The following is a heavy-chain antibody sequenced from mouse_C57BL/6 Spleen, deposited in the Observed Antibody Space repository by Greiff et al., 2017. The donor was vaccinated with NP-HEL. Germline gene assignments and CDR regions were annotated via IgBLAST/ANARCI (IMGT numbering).Heavy chain of an antibody. Sequence: EVQVVESGGDLVKPGGSLKLSCAASGFTFSSYGMSWVRQTPDKRLEWVATISSGGSYTYYPDSVKGRFTISRDNAKNTLYLQMSSLKSEDTAMYYCASGGNSAWFAYWGQGTLVTVSA. V-gene: IGHV5-6*01. J-gene: IGHJ3*01. CDR1: GFTFSSYG. D-gene: IGHD2-1*01. CDR2: ISSGGSYT. CDR3: ASGGNSAWFAY.